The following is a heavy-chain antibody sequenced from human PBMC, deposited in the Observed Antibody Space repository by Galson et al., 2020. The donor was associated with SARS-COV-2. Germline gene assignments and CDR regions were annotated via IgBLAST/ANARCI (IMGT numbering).Heavy chain of an antibody. CDR2: IYPGDSDT. V-gene: IGHV5-51*01. J-gene: IGHJ1*01. D-gene: IGHD4-17*01. CDR3: ARQINYGGNPIEYFQH. Sequence: GESLKISCKGSGYSFTSYWIGWVRQMPGKGLEWMGIIYPGDSDTSYSPSFQGPVTIPADKSISTAYLQWSSLKASDTAMYYCARQINYGGNPIEYFQHWGQGTLVTVSS. CDR1: GYSFTSYW.